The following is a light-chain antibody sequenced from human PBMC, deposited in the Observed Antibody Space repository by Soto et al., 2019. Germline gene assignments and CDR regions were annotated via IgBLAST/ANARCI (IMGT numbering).Light chain of an antibody. J-gene: IGLJ1*01. CDR1: GGHVATFNC. Sequence: QAALAQPASIAGSRVRAVTMSCTGRGGHVATFNCVSWDEQYPGKAPKLLIYQLTSRAQAVSHRFSGSKPGDTSAVTLCRLQPEDEAEYYCNSYPSTRCSVFGTGPKVTVL. CDR3: NSYPSTRCSV. V-gene: IGLV2-14*01. CDR2: QLT.